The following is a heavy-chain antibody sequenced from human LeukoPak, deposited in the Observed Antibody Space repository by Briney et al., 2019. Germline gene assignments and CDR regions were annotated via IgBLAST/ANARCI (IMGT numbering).Heavy chain of an antibody. CDR2: IYTSGST. J-gene: IGHJ4*02. V-gene: IGHV4-4*07. Sequence: SQTLSLTCTASGGSTSRYYSSSTPHPPRKGPKWIGRIYTSGSTNYNPSLKSRVTMSVDTSKNQFSLKLSSVTAADTAVYYCARVSDYYDSSGYFGYWGQGTLVTVSS. D-gene: IGHD3-22*01. CDR3: ARVSDYYDSSGYFGY. CDR1: GGSTSRYY.